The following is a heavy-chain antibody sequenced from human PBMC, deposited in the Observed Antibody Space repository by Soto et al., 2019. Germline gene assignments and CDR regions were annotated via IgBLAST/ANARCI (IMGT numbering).Heavy chain of an antibody. V-gene: IGHV1-3*01. CDR1: GYTFTSYA. Sequence: ASVKVSCKASGYTFTSYAMHWVRQAPGQRLEWMGWINAGNGNTKYSQKFKGRITITRDTSASTAYMELSSLRSEDTAVYYCARRKVTTFYYCMDVWGQGTTVTVSS. CDR3: ARRKVTTFYYCMDV. D-gene: IGHD4-4*01. J-gene: IGHJ6*02. CDR2: INAGNGNT.